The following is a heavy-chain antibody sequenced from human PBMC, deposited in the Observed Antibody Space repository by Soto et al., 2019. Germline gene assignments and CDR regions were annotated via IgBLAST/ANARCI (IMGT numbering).Heavy chain of an antibody. CDR1: GFSLSNAGLG. CDR2: IFSNDEK. D-gene: IGHD6-13*01. CDR3: ASTYSTSWYWFDP. V-gene: IGHV2-26*04. Sequence: QVTVKESGPVLVKPTETLTLTCTVSGFSLSNAGLGVSWIRQPPGKALEWLAHIFSNDEKSYSTSLKSRLTTSKDTSKSQVVLTMTNMDPVDTATYYCASTYSTSWYWFDPGGQGTLVTVSS. J-gene: IGHJ5*02.